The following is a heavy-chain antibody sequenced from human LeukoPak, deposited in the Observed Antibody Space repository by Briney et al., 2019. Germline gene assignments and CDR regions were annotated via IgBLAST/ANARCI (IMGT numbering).Heavy chain of an antibody. D-gene: IGHD2-15*01. CDR2: IYSGGST. CDR3: ARDSPLGGYFDY. CDR1: GFTCSNCA. Sequence: GGSLRLSCVDSGFTCSNCAMSWVRQAPGKGLEWVSVIYSGGSTYYADSVKGRFTISRDNSKNTLYLQMNSLRAEDTAVYYCARDSPLGGYFDYWGQGTLVTVSS. V-gene: IGHV3-66*01. J-gene: IGHJ4*02.